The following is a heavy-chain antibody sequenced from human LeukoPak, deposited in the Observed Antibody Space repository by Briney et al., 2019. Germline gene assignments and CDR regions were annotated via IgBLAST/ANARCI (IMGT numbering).Heavy chain of an antibody. CDR2: IYYSGST. D-gene: IGHD2-2*01. CDR1: GGSIRSYY. V-gene: IGHV4-59*08. Sequence: SETLSLTCTVSGGSIRSYYWSWIRQSPGEGLEWIGYIYYSGSTNYNPSLKSRVTISVDTSKNQFSLNLSSVTAADTAVYYCARHQSTWGYYYGMDVWGQGTTVTVSS. CDR3: ARHQSTWGYYYGMDV. J-gene: IGHJ6*02.